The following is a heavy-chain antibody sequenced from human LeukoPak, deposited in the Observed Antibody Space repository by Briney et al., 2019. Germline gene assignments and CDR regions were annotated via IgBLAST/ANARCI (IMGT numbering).Heavy chain of an antibody. V-gene: IGHV3-11*06. CDR2: ISSSSSYT. CDR1: GFIFSDYY. D-gene: IGHD5-12*01. J-gene: IGHJ4*02. Sequence: GGSLRLSCAASGFIFSDYYMSWIRQAPGKGLEWVSYISSSSSYTNYADSVKGRFTISRDNAKNSLYLQMNSLRAEDTAVYYCARVYAPSGYGACYFDFWGQGTLVTVSS. CDR3: ARVYAPSGYGACYFDF.